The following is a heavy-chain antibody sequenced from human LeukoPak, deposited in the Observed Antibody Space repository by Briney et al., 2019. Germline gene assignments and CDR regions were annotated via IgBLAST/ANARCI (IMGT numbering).Heavy chain of an antibody. CDR3: ATIVVAGFDY. J-gene: IGHJ4*02. CDR2: IFPGDSDT. D-gene: IGHD6-19*01. V-gene: IGHV5-51*01. CDR1: GYSFTNYW. Sequence: GESLKISCRGSGYSFTNYWIGWVRQMPGKGLERMGIIFPGDSDTRYSPSFQGQVTISADKSISTAYLHWSSLKASDTAMYYCATIVVAGFDYWGQGTLVTVSS.